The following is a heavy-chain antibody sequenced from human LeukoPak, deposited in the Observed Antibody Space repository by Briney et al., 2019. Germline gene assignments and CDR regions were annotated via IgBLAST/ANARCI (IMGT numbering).Heavy chain of an antibody. V-gene: IGHV3-7*01. Sequence: GGSLRLSCAASGFTFSSYWMSWVRQAPGKGLEWVANIKQDGSEKYYVDSVKGRFTISRDNAKNSLYLQMNSLRAEDTAVYYCVRDFGDFWSGPIPDFDYWGQGTLVTVSS. J-gene: IGHJ4*02. CDR2: IKQDGSEK. D-gene: IGHD3-3*01. CDR3: VRDFGDFWSGPIPDFDY. CDR1: GFTFSSYW.